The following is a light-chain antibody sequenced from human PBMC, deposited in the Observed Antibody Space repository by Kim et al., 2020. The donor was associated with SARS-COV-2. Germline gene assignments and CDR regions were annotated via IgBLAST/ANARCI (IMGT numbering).Light chain of an antibody. V-gene: IGKV3-20*01. CDR2: GAS. Sequence: SPGERSPPSCRASQSVSSSYLAWYQPKPGQAPRLLIYGASSRATGVPDRFSGSGSGTDFTLTITRLEPEDFAVYYCQQYGNSPHTFGQGTKVDIK. J-gene: IGKJ1*01. CDR3: QQYGNSPHT. CDR1: QSVSSSY.